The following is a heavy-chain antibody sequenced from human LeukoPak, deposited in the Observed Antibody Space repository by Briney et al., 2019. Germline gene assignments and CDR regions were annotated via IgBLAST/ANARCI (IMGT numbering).Heavy chain of an antibody. CDR1: GFSFSSYG. Sequence: GGSLRLSCAASGFSFSSYGMHWVRQAPGKGLEWVAVISYDGSNKYYADSVKGRFTISRDNSKNTLYLQMNSLRAEDTAVYYCAKVRIQLWFARIHDAFDIWGQGTMVTDSS. V-gene: IGHV3-30*18. D-gene: IGHD5-18*01. J-gene: IGHJ3*02. CDR2: ISYDGSNK. CDR3: AKVRIQLWFARIHDAFDI.